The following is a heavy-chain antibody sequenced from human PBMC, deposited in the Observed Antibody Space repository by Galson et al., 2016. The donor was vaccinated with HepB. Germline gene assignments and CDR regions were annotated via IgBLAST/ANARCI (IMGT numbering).Heavy chain of an antibody. D-gene: IGHD3-10*01. CDR3: AIAGRVRGVLDYYYGMDV. CDR1: GGTFSSYV. Sequence: SVKVSCKAFGGTFSSYVISWVRQAPGQGLEWMGGIIPIFGTAEYEQKFQGRVTITADTSTSTSYMWLNSLRSEDTAVYYCAIAGRVRGVLDYYYGMDVWGQGPTVIVTS. J-gene: IGHJ6*02. CDR2: IIPIFGTA. V-gene: IGHV1-69*06.